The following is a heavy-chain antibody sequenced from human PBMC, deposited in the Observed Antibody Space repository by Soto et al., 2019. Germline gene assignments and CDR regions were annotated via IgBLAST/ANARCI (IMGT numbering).Heavy chain of an antibody. J-gene: IGHJ6*02. Sequence: QAQLVESGGGVVQPGRSLRLSCAPSGFIFSTYGMHWVRQARGKRLEWVALISYDGHSTNSGDSVKGRFTISSDNYVSTVYLQMHSRRAEDTGVYFCAKDRSYYFGPGSSRSFYSGAYVWGQGATVSVAS. CDR3: AKDRSYYFGPGSSRSFYSGAYV. V-gene: IGHV3-30*18. CDR2: ISYDGHST. D-gene: IGHD3-10*01. CDR1: GFIFSTYG.